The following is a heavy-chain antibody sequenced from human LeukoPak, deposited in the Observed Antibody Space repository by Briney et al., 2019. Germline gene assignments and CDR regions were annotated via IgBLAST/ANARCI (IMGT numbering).Heavy chain of an antibody. V-gene: IGHV3-30*18. CDR2: ISYDGSNK. Sequence: PGRSLRLSCAASGFTFSSYGMHWVRQAPGKGLEWVAVISYDGSNKYYADSVKGRFTISRDNSKNTLYLQMNSLRAEDTAVYYCAKDLHYYDSSVVNYWGQGTLVTVSS. D-gene: IGHD3-22*01. CDR3: AKDLHYYDSSVVNY. J-gene: IGHJ4*02. CDR1: GFTFSSYG.